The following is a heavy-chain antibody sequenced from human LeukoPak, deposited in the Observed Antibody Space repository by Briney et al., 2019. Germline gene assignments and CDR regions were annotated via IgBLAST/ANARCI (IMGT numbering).Heavy chain of an antibody. CDR1: GLTFSSYG. Sequence: GGSLRLSCAASGLTFSSYGMHWVRQAPGKGLEWVAFIRYDGSNKYYADSVKGRFTISRDNSKNTLYLQMNSLRAEDTAVYYCARYSPYYYYGMDVWGQGTTVTVSS. V-gene: IGHV3-30*02. CDR2: IRYDGSNK. CDR3: ARYSPYYYYGMDV. J-gene: IGHJ6*02. D-gene: IGHD2-15*01.